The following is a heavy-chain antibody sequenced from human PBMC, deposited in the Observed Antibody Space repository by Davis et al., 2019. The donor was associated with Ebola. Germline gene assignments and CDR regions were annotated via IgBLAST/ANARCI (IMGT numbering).Heavy chain of an antibody. CDR3: ARRVEMTTGGIYNWHDP. V-gene: IGHV4-59*08. Sequence: PSETLSLTCTVSGSVMYSHYWNWIRQPPGKGLEWIGYIYYSGSTNYNPSLKSRVTISVDTSKNQFSLKLRSVTAADTAVYYCARRVEMTTGGIYNWHDPWGQGTLVTVSS. J-gene: IGHJ5*02. CDR1: GSVMYSHY. D-gene: IGHD4-11*01. CDR2: IYYSGST.